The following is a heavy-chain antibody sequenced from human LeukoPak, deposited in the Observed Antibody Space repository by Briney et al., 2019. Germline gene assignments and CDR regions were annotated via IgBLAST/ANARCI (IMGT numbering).Heavy chain of an antibody. Sequence: GGSLRLSCAASGFTFSSYAMTWVRQAPGKGLEWVSSISDSGGRTYYADSVKGRCTISRDNAKNSLYLQMNSLRAEDTAVYYCAREYSSSTVDYWGQGTLVTVSS. CDR1: GFTFSSYA. V-gene: IGHV3-23*01. CDR2: ISDSGGRT. CDR3: AREYSSSTVDY. J-gene: IGHJ4*02. D-gene: IGHD6-6*01.